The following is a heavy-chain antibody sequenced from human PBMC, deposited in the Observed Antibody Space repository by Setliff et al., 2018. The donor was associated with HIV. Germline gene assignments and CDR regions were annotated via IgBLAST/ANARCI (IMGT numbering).Heavy chain of an antibody. V-gene: IGHV1-2*02. CDR1: GYSFTGYY. CDR3: ARDLGYDFWSGSMSLDY. CDR2: INPKSGGT. Sequence: GSVKVSCKASGYSFTGYYMHWVRQAPGQGLERMGWINPKSGGTNYAQKFQGRVTMTRDTSISTAYMELTRLRSDDTAVYYCARDLGYDFWSGSMSLDYWGQGTLVTVSS. D-gene: IGHD3-3*01. J-gene: IGHJ4*02.